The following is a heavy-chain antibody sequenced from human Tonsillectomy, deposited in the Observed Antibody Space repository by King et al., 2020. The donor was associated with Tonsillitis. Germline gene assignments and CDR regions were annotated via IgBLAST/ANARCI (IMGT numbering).Heavy chain of an antibody. V-gene: IGHV3-30-3*01. CDR1: GFTFSNYA. D-gene: IGHD4-17*01. CDR2: ISYDGSNK. Sequence: QLVQSGGGVVQPGRSLRLSCAASGFTFSNYALHWVRQAPGKGLEWLTVISYDGSNKYCADSVKGRFTISRDNSKNTLYLQMNSLRPEDTAVYYCARDHPNDYGDFGDNWFDPWGQGTLVTVSS. CDR3: ARDHPNDYGDFGDNWFDP. J-gene: IGHJ5*02.